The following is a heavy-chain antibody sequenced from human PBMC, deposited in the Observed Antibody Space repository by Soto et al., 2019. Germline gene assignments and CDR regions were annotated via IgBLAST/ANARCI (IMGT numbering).Heavy chain of an antibody. CDR1: GGSVASVSYY. J-gene: IGHJ6*02. V-gene: IGHV4-61*01. CDR3: ARDRYYGSGSYGASPQQYYYYGMDV. CDR2: IYYSGST. D-gene: IGHD3-10*01. Sequence: SETLSLTCTVSGGSVASVSYYWHWNRQPPGKGLEWIGYIYYSGSTNYDPSLKSRVTISVDTSKNQFSLKLSSVTAADTAVYYCARDRYYGSGSYGASPQQYYYYGMDVLGQGTTVT.